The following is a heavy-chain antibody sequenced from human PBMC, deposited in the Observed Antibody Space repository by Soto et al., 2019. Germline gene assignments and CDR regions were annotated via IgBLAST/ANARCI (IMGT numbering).Heavy chain of an antibody. V-gene: IGHV1-18*01. CDR3: ARVSLGYCSGGSCYWYAFDI. D-gene: IGHD2-15*01. J-gene: IGHJ3*02. CDR1: GYTFTSYG. CDR2: ISAYNGNT. Sequence: GASVKVSCKASGYTFTSYGISWVRQDPGQGLEWMGWISAYNGNTNYAQKLQGRVTMTTDTSTSTAYMELRSLRSDDTAVYYCARVSLGYCSGGSCYWYAFDIWGQGTMVTVSS.